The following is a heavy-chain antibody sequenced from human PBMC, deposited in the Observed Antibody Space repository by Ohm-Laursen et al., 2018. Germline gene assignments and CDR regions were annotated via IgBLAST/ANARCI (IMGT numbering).Heavy chain of an antibody. D-gene: IGHD4-23*01. CDR1: GFTFSSYG. CDR2: ISYDGSNK. CDR3: ARDAYGGNSRWSDP. J-gene: IGHJ5*02. V-gene: IGHV3-30*03. Sequence: SLRLSCAASGFTFSSYGMHWVRQAPGKGLEWVAVISYDGSNKYYADSVKGRFTISRDNAKNSLYLQMNSLRAEDTAVYYCARDAYGGNSRWSDPWGQGTLVTVSS.